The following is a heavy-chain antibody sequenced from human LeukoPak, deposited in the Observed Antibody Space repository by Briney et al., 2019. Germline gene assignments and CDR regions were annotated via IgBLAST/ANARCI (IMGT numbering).Heavy chain of an antibody. V-gene: IGHV4-34*01. CDR3: ARVPLRFLEPFDY. CDR1: GGSFIGYY. D-gene: IGHD3-3*01. Sequence: SETLSLTCAVYGGSFIGYYWSWIRQPPGKGLEWIGEINHSGGANYNPSLKSRVTISADTSKSQFSLKLGSVTAADTAVYYCARVPLRFLEPFDYWGQGTLVTVFS. J-gene: IGHJ4*02. CDR2: INHSGGA.